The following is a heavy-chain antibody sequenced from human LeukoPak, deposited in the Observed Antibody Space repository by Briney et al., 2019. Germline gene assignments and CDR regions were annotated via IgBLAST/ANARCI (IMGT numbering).Heavy chain of an antibody. Sequence: VASVKVSCKASGYTFTSYGISWVRQAPGQGLEWMGGIIPIFGTANYAQKFQGRVTITADKSTSTAYMELSSLRSEDTAVYYCARDLYYYDSSGPHYYYMDVWGKGTTVTVSS. V-gene: IGHV1-69*06. D-gene: IGHD3-22*01. CDR3: ARDLYYYDSSGPHYYYMDV. CDR2: IIPIFGTA. CDR1: GYTFTSYG. J-gene: IGHJ6*03.